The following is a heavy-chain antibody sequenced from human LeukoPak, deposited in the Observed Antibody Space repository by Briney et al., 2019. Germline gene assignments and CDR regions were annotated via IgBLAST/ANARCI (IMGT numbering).Heavy chain of an antibody. J-gene: IGHJ4*02. V-gene: IGHV4-61*02. D-gene: IGHD3-3*01. CDR3: AREADYDFWSGYYAFDY. CDR1: GVSISSGSDD. CDR2: IYTSGST. Sequence: SQTLSLTCTVSGVSISSGSDDWRWIRQPAGKGLEWIVRIYTSGSTNYNPSLKSRVTISVDTSENQFSLKLSSVTAADTAVYYCAREADYDFWSGYYAFDYWGQGTLVTVSS.